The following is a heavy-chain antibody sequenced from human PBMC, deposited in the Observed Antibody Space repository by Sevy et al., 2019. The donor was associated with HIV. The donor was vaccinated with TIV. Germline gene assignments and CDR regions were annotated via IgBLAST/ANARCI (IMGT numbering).Heavy chain of an antibody. CDR1: GFSFSTYG. D-gene: IGHD6-19*01. J-gene: IGHJ4*02. Sequence: VGSLRLSCATSGFSFSTYGMHWVRQAPGKGLEWVAGIWYDGSKKQYADSVKGRFTISRDNSKNTMYLQMNSLRVEDTALFYCARERDENSSGWSVPFDNWGQGTLVTVSS. V-gene: IGHV3-33*01. CDR2: IWYDGSKK. CDR3: ARERDENSSGWSVPFDN.